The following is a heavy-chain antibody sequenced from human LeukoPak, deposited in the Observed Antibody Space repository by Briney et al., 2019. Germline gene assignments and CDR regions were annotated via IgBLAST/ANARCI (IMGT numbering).Heavy chain of an antibody. CDR2: IYYSGST. J-gene: IGHJ4*02. D-gene: IGHD4-17*01. CDR3: ARSDADGWDY. Sequence: SETLSLTCTVSGGSISSYYWSWIRLTPGKGLEWIGDIYYSGSTNYNPSLKSRVTISVDTSKNQFSLKLRSVTAADTAVYCCARSDADGWDYWGQGTLVTVSS. V-gene: IGHV4-59*12. CDR1: GGSISSYY.